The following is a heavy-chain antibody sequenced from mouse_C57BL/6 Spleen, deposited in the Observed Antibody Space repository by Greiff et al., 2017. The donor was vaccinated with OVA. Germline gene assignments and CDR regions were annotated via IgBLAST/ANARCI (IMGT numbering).Heavy chain of an antibody. CDR1: GYTFTDYE. Sequence: QVQLKQSGAELVRPGASVTLSCKASGYTFTDYEMHWVKQTPVHGLEWIGAIDPETGGTAYNQKFKGKAILTADKSSSTAYMELRSLTSEDSAVYYCTRSGTRGVYYFDYWGQGTTLTVSS. J-gene: IGHJ2*01. CDR3: TRSGTRGVYYFDY. V-gene: IGHV1-15*01. CDR2: IDPETGGT. D-gene: IGHD4-1*01.